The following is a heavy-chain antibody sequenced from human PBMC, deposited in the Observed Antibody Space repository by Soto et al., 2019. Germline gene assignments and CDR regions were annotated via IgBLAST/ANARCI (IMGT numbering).Heavy chain of an antibody. D-gene: IGHD1-1*01. CDR2: ISAYNGNT. J-gene: IGHJ3*02. V-gene: IGHV1-18*01. Sequence: GASVKVSCKASGYTLTSYGISWVRQAPGQGLEWMGWISAYNGNTNYAQKLQGRVTMTTDTSTSTAYMELRSLRSDDTAVYYCAREPRVEHAFDIWGQQKMVTVSS. CDR1: GYTLTSYG. CDR3: AREPRVEHAFDI.